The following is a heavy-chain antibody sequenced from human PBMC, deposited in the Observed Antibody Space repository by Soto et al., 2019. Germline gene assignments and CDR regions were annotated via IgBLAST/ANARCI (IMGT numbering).Heavy chain of an antibody. CDR2: ISSSRSTI. CDR3: ARVIWSGHLTSDL. CDR1: GFTFSSNS. V-gene: IGHV3-48*02. Sequence: EVQVVESGGGLVQPVGSLRLSCSASGFTFSSNSMNWFRQAPGKGLEWILYISSSRSTIYADSVKVRFTISRENAKNSLYLQMNSLRDEDTAVYYCARVIWSGHLTSDLWGQGALVTVSS. J-gene: IGHJ5*02. D-gene: IGHD3-3*01.